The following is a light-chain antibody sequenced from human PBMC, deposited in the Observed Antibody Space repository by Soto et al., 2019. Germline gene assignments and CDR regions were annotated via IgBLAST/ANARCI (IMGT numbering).Light chain of an antibody. Sequence: ALTQPRSVSGSPGQSVTISCTGTSSDVGGYNYVSWYQQHPGKAPKLMIYDVSKRPSGVPDRFSGSKSGNTASLTISGLQAEDEADYYCCSYAGSFSYVFGTGTKVTV. J-gene: IGLJ1*01. CDR3: CSYAGSFSYV. CDR1: SSDVGGYNY. V-gene: IGLV2-11*01. CDR2: DVS.